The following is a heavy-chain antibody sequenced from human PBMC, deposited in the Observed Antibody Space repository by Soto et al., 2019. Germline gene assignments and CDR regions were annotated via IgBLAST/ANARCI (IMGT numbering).Heavy chain of an antibody. Sequence: AGGSLRLSCAASGFTFSTNAMSWVRQAPGKGLEWVSAISGSGGSTYYADSVKGRFTISRDNSKNTLYLQMNSLGVEDTAIYYCVKEGLNGHDYWGQGTLVTVSS. D-gene: IGHD2-8*01. CDR2: ISGSGGST. CDR1: GFTFSTNA. J-gene: IGHJ4*02. CDR3: VKEGLNGHDY. V-gene: IGHV3-23*01.